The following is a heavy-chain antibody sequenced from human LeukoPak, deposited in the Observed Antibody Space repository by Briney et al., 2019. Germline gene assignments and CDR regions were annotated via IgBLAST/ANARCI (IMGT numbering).Heavy chain of an antibody. V-gene: IGHV4-39*07. J-gene: IGHJ4*02. CDR2: VYYSGGT. CDR1: GGSMSRSSVY. CDR3: ARDPPPRGPFDY. Sequence: KLSEALSLTCSVSGGSMSRSSVYWGRIPQSPGKGLEWIASVYYSGGTYYNPSLKSRVTISVDTSKNQFSLKLSSVTAADTAVYYCARDPPPRGPFDYWGQGTLVTVSS.